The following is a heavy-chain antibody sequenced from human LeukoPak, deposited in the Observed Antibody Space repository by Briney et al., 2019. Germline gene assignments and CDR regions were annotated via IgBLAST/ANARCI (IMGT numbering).Heavy chain of an antibody. CDR1: GFTFGDYT. CDR3: TRARFSGYTYGHHY. V-gene: IGHV3-49*04. D-gene: IGHD5-18*01. CDR2: IRSKADGGTT. Sequence: GGSLRLSCTASGFTFGDYTMSWVRQAPGMGLEWVGFIRSKADGGTTDYAASVEGRFTISRDDSKSIAYLQINSLKTEDTAVYYCTRARFSGYTYGHHYWGQGTLVTVSP. J-gene: IGHJ4*02.